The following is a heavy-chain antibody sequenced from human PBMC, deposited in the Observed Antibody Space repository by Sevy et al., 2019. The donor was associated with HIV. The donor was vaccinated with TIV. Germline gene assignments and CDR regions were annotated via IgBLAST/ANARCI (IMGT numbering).Heavy chain of an antibody. Sequence: ASVKVSCKASGGTFSSYAISWVRQAPGQGLEWMGGIIPIFGTANYAQKFQGRVTITADKSTSTAYMELSSLRSEDTAGEYCARGIQGGPIDYWGQGTLVTVSS. CDR2: IIPIFGTA. J-gene: IGHJ4*02. CDR3: ARGIQGGPIDY. V-gene: IGHV1-69*06. D-gene: IGHD2-21*01. CDR1: GGTFSSYA.